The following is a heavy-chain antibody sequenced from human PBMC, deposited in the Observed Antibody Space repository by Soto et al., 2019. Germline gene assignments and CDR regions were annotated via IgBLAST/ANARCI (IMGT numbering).Heavy chain of an antibody. CDR3: ARVTWQFVSYYYYYYMDV. CDR2: IYYSGST. V-gene: IGHV4-59*01. Sequence: SETLSLTCTVSGGSISSYYWSWIRQPPGKGLEWIGYIYYSGSTNYNPSLKSRVTISVDTSKNQFSLKLSSVTAADTAVYYCARVTWQFVSYYYYYYMDVWGKGTTVTVSS. CDR1: GGSISSYY. D-gene: IGHD6-6*01. J-gene: IGHJ6*03.